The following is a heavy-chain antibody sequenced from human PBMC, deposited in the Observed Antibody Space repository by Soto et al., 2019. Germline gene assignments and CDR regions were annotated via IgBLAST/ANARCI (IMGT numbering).Heavy chain of an antibody. J-gene: IGHJ6*02. D-gene: IGHD6-19*01. CDR2: ISYDGSNK. CDR3: AKDRLEIAVAGTYYYYGMDV. V-gene: IGHV3-30*18. CDR1: GFSFISYG. Sequence: SXRLSCAASGFSFISYGMHWVRQAPGKWLEWVAVISYDGSNKYYADSVKCRFTISRDNSKNTLYLQMNSLRAEDTAVYYCAKDRLEIAVAGTYYYYGMDVWGQGTTVTVSS.